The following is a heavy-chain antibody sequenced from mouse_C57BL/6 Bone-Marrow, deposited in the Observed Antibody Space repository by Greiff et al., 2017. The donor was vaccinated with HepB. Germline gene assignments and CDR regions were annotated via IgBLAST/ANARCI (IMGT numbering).Heavy chain of an antibody. CDR3: ARKSSWDLYAMDY. D-gene: IGHD1-1*01. CDR1: GYTFTSYG. CDR2: IYPRSGNT. V-gene: IGHV1-81*01. J-gene: IGHJ4*01. Sequence: QVQLQQSGAELARPGASVKLSCKASGYTFTSYGISWVKQRTGQGIEWIGEIYPRSGNTYYNEKFKGKATLTADKSSSTAYMELRSLTSEDSAVYFCARKSSWDLYAMDYWGQGTSVTVSS.